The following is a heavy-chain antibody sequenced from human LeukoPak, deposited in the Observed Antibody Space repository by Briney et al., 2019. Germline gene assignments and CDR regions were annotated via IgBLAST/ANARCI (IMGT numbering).Heavy chain of an antibody. CDR2: IYYSGST. V-gene: IGHV4-59*08. Sequence: SETLSLTCTVSGGSISSYYWSWIRQPPGKGLEWIGYIYYSGSTNYNPSLKSRVTISVDTSKNQFSLKLSSMTAADTAVYYCAGTTPIDYGDYYFDYWGQGTLVTVSS. D-gene: IGHD4-17*01. CDR1: GGSISSYY. J-gene: IGHJ4*02. CDR3: AGTTPIDYGDYYFDY.